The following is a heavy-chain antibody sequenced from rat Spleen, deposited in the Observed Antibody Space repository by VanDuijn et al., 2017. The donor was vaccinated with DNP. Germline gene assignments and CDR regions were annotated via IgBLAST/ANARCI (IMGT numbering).Heavy chain of an antibody. D-gene: IGHD1-11*01. CDR2: ITYDGGST. CDR1: GLTFSNFG. J-gene: IGHJ2*01. Sequence: EVQLVESGGGLVQPGRSMKLSCAASGLTFSNFGMAWVRQAPKKGLEWVSYITYDGGSTYYRDSVKGRFTISRDNSKNILYLQMESLRSEDTAIYYCEKGPNYGGDSDYFDYWGQGVTVTVSS. CDR3: EKGPNYGGDSDYFDY. V-gene: IGHV5-7*01.